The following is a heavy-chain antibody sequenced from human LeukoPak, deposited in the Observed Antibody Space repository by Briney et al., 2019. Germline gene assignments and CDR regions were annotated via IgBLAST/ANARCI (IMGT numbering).Heavy chain of an antibody. Sequence: GGSLRLSCAASGFTFSSYWMHWVRQAPGKGLVWVSRINTDGSSTSYADSVKGRFTISRDNAKNTLYLQMNSLRAEDTAVYYCARDKEYSSTWYDYWGQGTLVTVSS. V-gene: IGHV3-74*01. CDR3: ARDKEYSSTWYDY. CDR1: GFTFSSYW. D-gene: IGHD6-13*01. CDR2: INTDGSST. J-gene: IGHJ4*02.